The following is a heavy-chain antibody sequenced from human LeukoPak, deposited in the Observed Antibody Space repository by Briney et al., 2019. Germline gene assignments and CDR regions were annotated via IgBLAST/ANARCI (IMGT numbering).Heavy chain of an antibody. Sequence: GRSLRLSCAASGFTFSSYGMHWFRQAPAKGLEWVAVIWYDGSNKYYADSVKGRFTISRDNSKNTLYLQMNSLRAEDTAVYYCARDETHDYGDYVISYYYGMDVWGQGTTVTVSS. CDR2: IWYDGSNK. CDR3: ARDETHDYGDYVISYYYGMDV. J-gene: IGHJ6*02. CDR1: GFTFSSYG. D-gene: IGHD4-17*01. V-gene: IGHV3-33*01.